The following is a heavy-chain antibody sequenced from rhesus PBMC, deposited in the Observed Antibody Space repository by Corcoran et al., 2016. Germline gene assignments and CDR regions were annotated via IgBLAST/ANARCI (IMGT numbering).Heavy chain of an antibody. CDR1: GFSISTPGTG. CDR2: IYWNESK. CDR3: ARALRGYSGYSSGTFGY. Sequence: QVTLKESGPALVKPTPTLTLTCTFSGFSISTPGTGVGWIRQPPGKALEWLASIYWNESKYYSTSLKSRLTISKDTSKNQVVLTMTNMDPVDTATYYCARALRGYSGYSSGTFGYWDQGVLVTVSS. D-gene: IGHD5-30*01. V-gene: IGHV2-95*01. J-gene: IGHJ4*01.